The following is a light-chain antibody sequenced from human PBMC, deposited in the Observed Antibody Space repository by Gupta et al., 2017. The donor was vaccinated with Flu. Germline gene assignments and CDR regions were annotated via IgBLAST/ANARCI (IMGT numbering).Light chain of an antibody. Sequence: VRDTRTFRGRHIVSSSYVMWFHQKPVQTPKLLIYDASDRVPGAPDRFSGSGSGTYFSLIISRLESEDFAVYYCQLYYYFMYTFGQGTKLEMK. CDR2: DAS. CDR3: QLYYYFMYT. J-gene: IGKJ2*01. CDR1: HIVSSSY. V-gene: IGKV3-20*01.